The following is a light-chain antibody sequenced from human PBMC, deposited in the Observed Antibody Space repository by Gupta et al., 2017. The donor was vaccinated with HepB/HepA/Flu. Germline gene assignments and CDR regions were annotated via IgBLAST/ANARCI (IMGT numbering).Light chain of an antibody. J-gene: IGKJ1*01. V-gene: IGKV3-20*01. CDR1: QSVSSSY. CDR2: GAS. Sequence: EIVLTQSPGTLSLSPGERVTLSCRASQSVSSSYLAWYQQRPGQAPRLLIYGASSRATGISARFSGSGSGTDFTLTISRLESEDFAVYYCQQYGSSPWTFGQGTKVEIK. CDR3: QQYGSSPWT.